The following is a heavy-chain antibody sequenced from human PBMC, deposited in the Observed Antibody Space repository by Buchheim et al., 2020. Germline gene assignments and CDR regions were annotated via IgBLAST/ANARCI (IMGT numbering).Heavy chain of an antibody. Sequence: QVQLVQSGAEVKKPGSSVKVSCKASGGTFSSYTISWVRQAPGQGLEWMGRIIPILGIANYAQKFQGRVTITADKSTSTAYMELSSLGSEDTAVYDCARDTGKPASFHRPENDFWSGYTSYYYYYGMDVWGQGTT. CDR3: ARDTGKPASFHRPENDFWSGYTSYYYYYGMDV. CDR1: GGTFSSYT. D-gene: IGHD3-3*01. J-gene: IGHJ6*02. V-gene: IGHV1-69*08. CDR2: IIPILGIA.